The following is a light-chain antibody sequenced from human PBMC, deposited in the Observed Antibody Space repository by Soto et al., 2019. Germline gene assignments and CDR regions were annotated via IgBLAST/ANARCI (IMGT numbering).Light chain of an antibody. CDR1: QSVNTY. Sequence: EIVLTQSPATLSLSPGERATLSCRASQSVNTYLGWYQQRPGQAPILLIYDASNRATGIPARFSGSGSGTDFTLTISSLEPEDFAVYYCQQYNDWPPWTFGQGTRVEIK. CDR3: QQYNDWPPWT. CDR2: DAS. J-gene: IGKJ1*01. V-gene: IGKV3-11*01.